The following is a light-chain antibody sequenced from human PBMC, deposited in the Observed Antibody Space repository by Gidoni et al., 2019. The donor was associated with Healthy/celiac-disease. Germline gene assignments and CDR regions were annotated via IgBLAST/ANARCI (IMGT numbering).Light chain of an antibody. CDR1: QSVFYSSNTKNY. V-gene: IGKV4-1*01. J-gene: IGKJ2*04. Sequence: DIVMTQSPDSLAVSLCERATINCKSSQSVFYSSNTKNYLACYKQKPGQPPKLLIYWASTRESGVPDRFSGSGSGTDFTLTISSRQAEDVAVYYCQQYYSTPCSFGQGTKLEIK. CDR2: WAS. CDR3: QQYYSTPCS.